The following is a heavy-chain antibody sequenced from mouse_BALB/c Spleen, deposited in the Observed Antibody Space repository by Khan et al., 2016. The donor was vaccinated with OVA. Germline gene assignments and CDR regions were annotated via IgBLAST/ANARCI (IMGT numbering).Heavy chain of an antibody. Sequence: EVQLQESGPGLVKPSQTVSLTCTVTGISITSGNYRWSWIRQFPGNKLEWIGNIYYSGTVTYNPSFTRRPTITRDTSKTQFFLEMNSLTAEDTATYYCARDYGSLYWYFDVWGAGTTVTVSS. V-gene: IGHV3-5*02. J-gene: IGHJ1*01. CDR2: IYYSGTV. CDR3: ARDYGSLYWYFDV. D-gene: IGHD1-1*01. CDR1: GISITSGNYR.